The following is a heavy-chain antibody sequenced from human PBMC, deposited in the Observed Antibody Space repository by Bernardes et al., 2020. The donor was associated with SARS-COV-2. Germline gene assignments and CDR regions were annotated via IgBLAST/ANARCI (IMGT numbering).Heavy chain of an antibody. J-gene: IGHJ5*02. D-gene: IGHD3-16*01. CDR2: SHSSGDT. Sequence: SESLSLTCTVSGGSISGYYWTWIRQFAGTGLEWIGHSHSSGDTKYNPSLESRVTISMDPSKNHFSLTLTSLTAADTAVYFCARGEGELKGPWGQGIPVTVSA. CDR3: ARGEGELKGP. CDR1: GGSISGYY. V-gene: IGHV4-59*01.